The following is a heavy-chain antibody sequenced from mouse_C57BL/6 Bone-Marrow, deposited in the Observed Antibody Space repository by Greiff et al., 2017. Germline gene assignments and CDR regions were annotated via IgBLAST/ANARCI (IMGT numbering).Heavy chain of an antibody. CDR3: TRLDYYAMDY. CDR1: GFTFSSYA. V-gene: IGHV5-4*01. Sequence: EVQRVESGGGLVKPGGSLKLSCAASGFTFSSYAMSWVRQTPDKRLEWVATISDGGSYTYYPDNVKGRFTITRDNAKNNLYLQMSHLKSEDTAMYYCTRLDYYAMDYWCRGTAITVTS. CDR2: ISDGGSYT. J-gene: IGHJ4*01.